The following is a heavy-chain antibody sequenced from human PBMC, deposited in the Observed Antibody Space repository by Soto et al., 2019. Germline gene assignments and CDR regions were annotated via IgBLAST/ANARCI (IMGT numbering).Heavy chain of an antibody. J-gene: IGHJ4*02. CDR1: GGSISSYY. D-gene: IGHD6-13*01. Sequence: QVQLQESGPGLVKPSETLSLTCTVSGGSISSYYSSWIRQPPGKGLEWIGYIYYSGSTNYNPSLKSRXXIXVXXSKNQFSLKLSSVTAADTAVYYCAIHLAAAGNSEYWGQGTLVTVSS. V-gene: IGHV4-59*01. CDR3: AIHLAAAGNSEY. CDR2: IYYSGST.